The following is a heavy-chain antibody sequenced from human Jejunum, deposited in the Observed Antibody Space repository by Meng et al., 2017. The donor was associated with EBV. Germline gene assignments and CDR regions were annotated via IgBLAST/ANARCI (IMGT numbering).Heavy chain of an antibody. V-gene: IGHV4-4*02. D-gene: IGHD3-3*01. CDR1: GDSISSGNW. CDR2: IYHSGST. CDR3: ARYGSGYFPALWY. J-gene: IGHJ4*02. Sequence: VQVQESGPGLGKPAGTLSLTCAVSGDSISSGNWGSWVRQPPGKGLEWIGEIYHSGSTNYNPSLKSRVTISVDKSKNQFSLKLSSVTAADTAVYYCARYGSGYFPALWYWGQGTLVTVSS.